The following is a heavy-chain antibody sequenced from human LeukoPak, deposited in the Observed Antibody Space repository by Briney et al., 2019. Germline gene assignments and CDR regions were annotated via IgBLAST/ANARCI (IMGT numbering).Heavy chain of an antibody. Sequence: GGSLRLSCAASGFTVSSNYMSWVRQAPGKGLEWVSVIYSGGSTYYADSVKGRFTISRDNAKNTLYLQMNSLRAEDTAVYYCARYYYDSSGYYSGLFDYWGQGTLVTVSS. J-gene: IGHJ4*02. CDR3: ARYYYDSSGYYSGLFDY. D-gene: IGHD3-22*01. CDR1: GFTVSSNY. V-gene: IGHV3-53*01. CDR2: IYSGGST.